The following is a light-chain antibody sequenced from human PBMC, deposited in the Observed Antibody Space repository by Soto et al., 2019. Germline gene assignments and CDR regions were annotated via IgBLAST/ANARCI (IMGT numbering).Light chain of an antibody. J-gene: IGKJ5*01. CDR1: QSISRN. Sequence: DIQMTQSPSSLYESVGDRVTITCRASQSISRNLNWYQHKPGKAPKLLIYAASSLQNGVPSRFSGGGSGTEFTLSISSLQPEDFGTYYCQQSYTTASITFGQGTRLEIK. CDR3: QQSYTTASIT. V-gene: IGKV1-39*01. CDR2: AAS.